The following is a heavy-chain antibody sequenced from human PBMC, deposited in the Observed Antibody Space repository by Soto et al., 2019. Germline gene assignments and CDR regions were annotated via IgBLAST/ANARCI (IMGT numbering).Heavy chain of an antibody. CDR3: ARVYGRRIDY. V-gene: IGHV5-51*01. CDR2: IYPSDSDT. J-gene: IGHJ4*02. CDR1: GYIFTTYW. D-gene: IGHD2-8*01. Sequence: GESLKISCKGSGYIFTTYWIGWVRQMPGKGLEWMGIIYPSDSDTRYSPSFQGQVTISADKSITTAYLQWSSLQASDTAMYYCARVYGRRIDYWGQGTLVTVSS.